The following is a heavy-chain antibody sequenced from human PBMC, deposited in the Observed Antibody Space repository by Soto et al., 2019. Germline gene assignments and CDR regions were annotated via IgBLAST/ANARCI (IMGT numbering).Heavy chain of an antibody. V-gene: IGHV5-10-1*01. CDR1: GYSFTNYW. CDR3: ARHVVEQAEHYYGMDV. J-gene: IGHJ6*02. CDR2: IDPSDSYT. Sequence: GESLKISCKGSGYSFTNYWISWVRQMPGKGLEWMGRIDPSDSYTNYSPSFQGHVTISADKSISTAYLQWSSLKASDTAMYYCARHVVEQAEHYYGMDVWGQGTTVTVSS. D-gene: IGHD3-16*02.